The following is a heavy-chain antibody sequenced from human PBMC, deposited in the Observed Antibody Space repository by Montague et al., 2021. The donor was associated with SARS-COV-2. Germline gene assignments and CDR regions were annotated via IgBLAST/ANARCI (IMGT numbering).Heavy chain of an antibody. D-gene: IGHD1-26*01. CDR2: IYHTGST. J-gene: IGHJ4*02. CDR1: GDSISTYNW. Sequence: SETLSLTCVVSGDSISTYNWWTLVRLPPGKRLGSVGDIYHTGSTKYKPSPTSRVTISVDKSWNQFSLRLTSVTAADTAIHYCASRGSGRSALAYWGQGTLVTVSS. V-gene: IGHV4-4*02. CDR3: ASRGSGRSALAY.